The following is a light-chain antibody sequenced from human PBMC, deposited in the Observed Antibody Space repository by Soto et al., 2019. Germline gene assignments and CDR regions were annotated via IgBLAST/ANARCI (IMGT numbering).Light chain of an antibody. J-gene: IGKJ5*01. Sequence: DIQMTQSPSTLSASVGDRFAITCRASQSISSWLAWYQQKPGKAPKLLIYDASSLEGGVPSRFSGSGSGTEFTLTISSLQPDDFATYYCQQYNSYSSITFGQGTRLEIK. CDR3: QQYNSYSSIT. V-gene: IGKV1-5*01. CDR2: DAS. CDR1: QSISSW.